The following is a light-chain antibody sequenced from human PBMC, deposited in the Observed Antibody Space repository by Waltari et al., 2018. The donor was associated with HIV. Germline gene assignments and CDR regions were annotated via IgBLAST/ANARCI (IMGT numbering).Light chain of an antibody. CDR2: KDS. CDR3: QSADNSGTFVI. CDR1: ALPNQY. V-gene: IGLV3-25*03. J-gene: IGLJ2*01. Sequence: SYEVTQPPSVSVSPGQTARTTCSGDALPNQYDYWYQQKPGQAPVLVMYKDSERPSGIPERFSGSSSGTTVTLTISGVQAEDEADYYCQSADNSGTFVIFGGGTKLTVL.